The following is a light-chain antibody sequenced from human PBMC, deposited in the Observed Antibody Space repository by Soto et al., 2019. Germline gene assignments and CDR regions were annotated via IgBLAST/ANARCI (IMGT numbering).Light chain of an antibody. Sequence: EIVMTQSPATLSVSPGERATLSCRASQSIGSNLAWYQQKPGQAPRLLIYAASTRATGISARFSGGGSGTEFTLTISSLQSEDFAVYYCQQYEKWPPSITFGQGTRLEIK. CDR1: QSIGSN. J-gene: IGKJ5*01. CDR2: AAS. V-gene: IGKV3-15*01. CDR3: QQYEKWPPSIT.